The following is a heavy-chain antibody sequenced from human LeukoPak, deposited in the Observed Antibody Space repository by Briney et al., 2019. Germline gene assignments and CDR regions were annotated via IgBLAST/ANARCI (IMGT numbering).Heavy chain of an antibody. CDR1: GCSISSYY. CDR3: ARETDFWRTLDY. CDR2: IYYSGST. J-gene: IGHJ4*02. Sequence: SETLSLTCTVSGCSISSYYWSWIRQPPGRGLEWIGYIYYSGSTNYNPSLKSRVTISVDTSKNQFSLSLSSVTAADTAVYYCARETDFWRTLDYWGQGTLVTVSS. D-gene: IGHD3-3*01. V-gene: IGHV4-59*01.